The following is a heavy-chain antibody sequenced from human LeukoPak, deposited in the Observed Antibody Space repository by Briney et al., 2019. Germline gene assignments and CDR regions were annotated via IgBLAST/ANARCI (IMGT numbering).Heavy chain of an antibody. V-gene: IGHV3-30*02. CDR3: VKGGSSSHNWFDP. Sequence: PGVSLRLSCAASGFTFSDFGMHWVRQAPGKGLEWVAFIRNDGSKDYYPDSVKGRFTISRDNSRTTLYLQMHSLRIEDTAVYYCVKGGSSSHNWFDPWGQGILVTVSS. D-gene: IGHD6-13*01. J-gene: IGHJ5*02. CDR2: IRNDGSKD. CDR1: GFTFSDFG.